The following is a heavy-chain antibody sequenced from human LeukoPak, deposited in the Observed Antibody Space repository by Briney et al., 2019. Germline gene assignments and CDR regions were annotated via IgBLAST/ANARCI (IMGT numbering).Heavy chain of an antibody. Sequence: SETLSLTCTVSGGSISSYYWSWIRQPAGKGLEWIGRIYTSGSTNYNPSLKSRVTISVDTSKNQFSLKLSSVTAADTAVYYCARSGYSSSWYDYWGQGTLVTVSS. CDR3: ARSGYSSSWYDY. V-gene: IGHV4-4*07. CDR1: GGSISSYY. CDR2: IYTSGST. D-gene: IGHD6-13*01. J-gene: IGHJ4*02.